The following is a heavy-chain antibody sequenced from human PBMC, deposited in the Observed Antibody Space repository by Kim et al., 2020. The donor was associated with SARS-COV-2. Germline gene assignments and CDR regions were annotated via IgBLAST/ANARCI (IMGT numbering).Heavy chain of an antibody. CDR2: ISGSGGGT. CDR1: GLTFSNYA. J-gene: IGHJ5*02. Sequence: GGSLRLSCAASGLTFSNYAMSWVRQAPGKGLEWVSAISGSGGGTYYTDSVKGRFTISRDNSKNTLNLQMNNLRAEDTALYYCAKAGASWTDIVVVAPHLGWFAPWGQGTLVTVSS. D-gene: IGHD2-2*01. V-gene: IGHV3-23*01. CDR3: AKAGASWTDIVVVAPHLGWFAP.